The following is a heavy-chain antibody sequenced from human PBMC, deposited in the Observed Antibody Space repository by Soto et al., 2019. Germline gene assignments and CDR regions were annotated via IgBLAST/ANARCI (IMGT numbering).Heavy chain of an antibody. CDR3: ARDLSGSHSLSYGMDV. CDR2: IIPIFGTA. Sequence: GASVKVSCKASGGTFSSYAISWVRQAPGQGLEWMGGIIPIFGTANYAQKFQGRVTITADESTSTAYMELSSLRSEDTAVYYCARDLSGSHSLSYGMDVWGQGTTVTVSS. D-gene: IGHD3-10*01. V-gene: IGHV1-69*13. J-gene: IGHJ6*02. CDR1: GGTFSSYA.